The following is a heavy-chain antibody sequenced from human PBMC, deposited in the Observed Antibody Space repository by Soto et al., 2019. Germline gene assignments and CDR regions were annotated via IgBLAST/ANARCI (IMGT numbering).Heavy chain of an antibody. V-gene: IGHV4-30-4*01. Sequence: QVQLQESGPGLVKPSQTLSLTCTVSGGSISSGDYYWSWIRQPPGKGLEWIGYIYYSGSTYYNPSLKSRVTISVDTSKNQFSLKLSSVTAADTAVYYCARDRDYGPYYYYGMDVWGQGTTVTVSS. D-gene: IGHD3-10*01. J-gene: IGHJ6*02. CDR1: GGSISSGDYY. CDR3: ARDRDYGPYYYYGMDV. CDR2: IYYSGST.